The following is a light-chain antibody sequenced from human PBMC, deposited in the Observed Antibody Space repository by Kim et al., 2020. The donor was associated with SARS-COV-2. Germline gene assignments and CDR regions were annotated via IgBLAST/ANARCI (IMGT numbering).Light chain of an antibody. CDR2: DAS. CDR1: HSVSSSD. V-gene: IGKV3-20*01. CDR3: QQYGSSPT. Sequence: LSPEDSALLSCRASHSVSSSDLAWYKPKPGQPPTLLCYDASSSATGIPDRFSGSWAGTDFTLTISRLEREDFALYYCQQYGSSPTFGQGTKLEL. J-gene: IGKJ2*01.